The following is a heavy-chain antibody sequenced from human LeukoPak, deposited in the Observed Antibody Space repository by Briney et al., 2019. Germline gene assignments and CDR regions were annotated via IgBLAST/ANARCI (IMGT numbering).Heavy chain of an antibody. CDR2: ISSGTGSI. J-gene: IGHJ4*02. Sequence: GGFLRLSCAASGFTFGDYAMSWVRQAPGKGLEWVSGISSGTGSIYYADSVKGRFTISRDNAKSSLYLQMNSLRAEDTAVYSCARDYYDSSGSFDYWGQGTLVTVSS. CDR1: GFTFGDYA. D-gene: IGHD3-22*01. CDR3: ARDYYDSSGSFDY. V-gene: IGHV3-21*01.